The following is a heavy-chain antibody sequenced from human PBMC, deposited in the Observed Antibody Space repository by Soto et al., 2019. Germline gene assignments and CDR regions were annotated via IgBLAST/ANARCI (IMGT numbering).Heavy chain of an antibody. Sequence: QVHLVQSGAEVTKAGSSVKVSCKASGGTFSSHAFSWVRQAPGQGLEWVGGIIPIFETANYAQEFQGRVTISADETTNTDILELNNLRSDDTAIYFCAIGDRSSWIGNHWGPGTQVTVS. J-gene: IGHJ4*02. CDR2: IIPIFETA. D-gene: IGHD6-6*01. CDR3: AIGDRSSWIGNH. V-gene: IGHV1-69*01. CDR1: GGTFSSHA.